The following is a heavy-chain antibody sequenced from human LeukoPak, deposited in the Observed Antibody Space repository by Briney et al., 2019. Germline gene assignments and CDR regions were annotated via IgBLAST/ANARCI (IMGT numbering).Heavy chain of an antibody. CDR1: GFTFSSYW. CDR3: AKDRWNNYGTFDY. Sequence: GGSLRLSCAASGFTFSSYWMHWVRQAPGKGLVWVSRINSDGSSTSYADSVKGRFTISRDNSKNTLYLQMNSLRAEDTALYYCAKDRWNNYGTFDYWGQGTLVTVSS. D-gene: IGHD1/OR15-1a*01. V-gene: IGHV3-74*01. J-gene: IGHJ4*02. CDR2: INSDGSST.